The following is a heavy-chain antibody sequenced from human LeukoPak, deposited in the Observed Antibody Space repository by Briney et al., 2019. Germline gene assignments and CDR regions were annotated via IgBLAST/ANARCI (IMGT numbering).Heavy chain of an antibody. CDR1: AGSRSSCC. CDR2: VYYSGST. Sequence: SETLSLRGTVSAGSRSSCCWRWIPRPPGTGLGSIGDVYYSGSTNDNPSPTSRVTISVDTSKNQFSLKLSSVTAADTAVYYCARGIIGSYYESDAFDIWGQGTMVTVAS. V-gene: IGHV4-59*01. J-gene: IGHJ3*02. D-gene: IGHD1-26*01. CDR3: ARGIIGSYYESDAFDI.